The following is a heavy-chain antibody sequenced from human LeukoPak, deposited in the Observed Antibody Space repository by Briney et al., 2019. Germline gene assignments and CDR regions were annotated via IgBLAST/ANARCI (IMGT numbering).Heavy chain of an antibody. CDR2: ISSSSSTI. CDR3: ARLYYDSSGYYTDGAFDY. D-gene: IGHD3-22*01. J-gene: IGHJ4*02. Sequence: GGSLRLSCAASGFTFSSYSMNWVREAPGKGLEWVSYISSSSSTIYYADSVKGRFTISRDNAKNSLYLQMNSLRAEDTAVYYCARLYYDSSGYYTDGAFDYWGQGTLVTVSS. CDR1: GFTFSSYS. V-gene: IGHV3-48*01.